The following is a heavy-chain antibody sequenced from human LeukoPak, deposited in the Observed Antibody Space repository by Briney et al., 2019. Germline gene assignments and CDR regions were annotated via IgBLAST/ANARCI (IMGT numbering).Heavy chain of an antibody. J-gene: IGHJ4*02. CDR1: GGSISSYY. CDR2: IYYSGST. Sequence: KPSETLSLTCTVSGGSISSYYGSWIRQPPGKGLEWIGYIYYSGSTNYNPSLKSRVTISVDTSKNQFSLKLSSVTAADTAVYYCARSSRAGYSSGWSHQWDYWGQGTLVTVSS. D-gene: IGHD6-19*01. CDR3: ARSSRAGYSSGWSHQWDY. V-gene: IGHV4-59*01.